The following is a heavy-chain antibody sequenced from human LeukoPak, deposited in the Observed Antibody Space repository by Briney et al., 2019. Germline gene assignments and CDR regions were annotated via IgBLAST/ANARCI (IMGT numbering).Heavy chain of an antibody. CDR3: ARVRTTVTGYYFDY. CDR1: GYTFTGYY. V-gene: IGHV1-2*04. D-gene: IGHD4-17*01. Sequence: GASVKVSCKASGYTFTGYYMHWVRQAPGQGLEWMGWINPNSGGTNYAQKFQGWVTMTRDTSISTAYMELSRLRSDDTAVYYCARVRTTVTGYYFDYWGQGTLVTVSS. J-gene: IGHJ4*02. CDR2: INPNSGGT.